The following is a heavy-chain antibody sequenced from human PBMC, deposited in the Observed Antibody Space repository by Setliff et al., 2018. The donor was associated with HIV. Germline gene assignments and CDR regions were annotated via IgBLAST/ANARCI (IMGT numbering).Heavy chain of an antibody. V-gene: IGHV4-34*01. CDR3: ARVRFNFDNVRCFDL. D-gene: IGHD1-20*01. Sequence: PSETLSLTCSVSGGSITNFYWHWIRQTPGKGLEWIAEINQERTTFYNPSLKSRVTMSLDTSRNEVSLRLSSVTAADTATYFCARVRFNFDNVRCFDLWGPGTLVTVSS. CDR2: INQERTT. J-gene: IGHJ2*01. CDR1: GGSITNFY.